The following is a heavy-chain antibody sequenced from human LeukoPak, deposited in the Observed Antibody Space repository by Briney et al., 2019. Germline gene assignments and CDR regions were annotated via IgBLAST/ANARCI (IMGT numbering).Heavy chain of an antibody. CDR1: GFTFSNVW. CDR3: TTDSYSSGWD. J-gene: IGHJ4*02. V-gene: IGHV3-15*01. Sequence: GGSLRLSCAASGFTFSNVWMRWVRQAPGRGVEWVGRIKSKTDGGTTDYAAPVKGRFTISRDDSKNTLYLQMNSLKPEDTAVYYCTTDSYSSGWDWGQGTLVTVSS. D-gene: IGHD6-19*01. CDR2: IKSKTDGGTT.